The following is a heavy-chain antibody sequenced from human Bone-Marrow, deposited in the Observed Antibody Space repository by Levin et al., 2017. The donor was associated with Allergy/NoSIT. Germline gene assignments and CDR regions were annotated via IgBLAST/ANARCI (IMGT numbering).Heavy chain of an antibody. D-gene: IGHD2/OR15-2a*01. V-gene: IGHV3-9*01. CDR3: VKGDYTTYSAWDFDI. CDR1: GFTFDDFA. Sequence: SLKISCAASGFTFDDFAMHWVRQVPGRGLEWVSGISWNSGGVGYGDSVKGRFTTSRDNAKRSLYLQMSSLRVDDTASYYCVKGDYTTYSAWDFDIWGQGTRVTVSS. J-gene: IGHJ3*02. CDR2: ISWNSGGV.